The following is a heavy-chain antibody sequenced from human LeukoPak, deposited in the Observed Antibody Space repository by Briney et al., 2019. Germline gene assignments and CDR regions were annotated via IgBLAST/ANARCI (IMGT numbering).Heavy chain of an antibody. Sequence: NPSETLSLTCTVSGGSISSGSYYWGWIRQPPGKGLEWIGTIYYSGSTYYNPSLKSRVTISVDTSKNQFSLKLTSVTAADTAVYYCARTVTTRYYYYYYYMDVWGKGTTVTISS. J-gene: IGHJ6*03. D-gene: IGHD4-17*01. CDR2: IYYSGST. V-gene: IGHV4-39*01. CDR3: ARTVTTRYYYYYYYMDV. CDR1: GGSISSGSYY.